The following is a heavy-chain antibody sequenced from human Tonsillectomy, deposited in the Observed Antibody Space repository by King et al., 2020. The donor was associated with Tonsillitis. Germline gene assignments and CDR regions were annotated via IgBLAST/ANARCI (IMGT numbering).Heavy chain of an antibody. Sequence: VQLVESGGGVVQPGRSLRLSCAASGFSFSTCGMHWVRQAPGKGLEWVAVISYDGRDKYHAESVKGRFTISRDNSKNTLFLQMNSLRAEDTAVYYCAREEGGYYESGGYRYHYYNGMDVWGQGTTVTVSS. CDR1: GFSFSTCG. CDR3: AREEGGYYESGGYRYHYYNGMDV. D-gene: IGHD3-22*01. J-gene: IGHJ6*02. CDR2: ISYDGRDK. V-gene: IGHV3-30*04.